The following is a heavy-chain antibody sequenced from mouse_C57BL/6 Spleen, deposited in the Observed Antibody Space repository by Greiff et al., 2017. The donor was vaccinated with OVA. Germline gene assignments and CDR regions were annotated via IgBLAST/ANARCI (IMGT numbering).Heavy chain of an antibody. CDR2: IYPGSGNT. CDR1: GYTFTDYY. Sequence: VQLVESGPELVKPGASVKISCKASGYTFTDYYINWVKQRPGQGLEWIGWIYPGSGNTKYNEKFKGKATFTVDTSSSTAYMQLSSLTSEDSAVYFCARSYYGSMAWFAYWGQGTLVTVSA. V-gene: IGHV1-84*01. CDR3: ARSYYGSMAWFAY. D-gene: IGHD1-1*01. J-gene: IGHJ3*01.